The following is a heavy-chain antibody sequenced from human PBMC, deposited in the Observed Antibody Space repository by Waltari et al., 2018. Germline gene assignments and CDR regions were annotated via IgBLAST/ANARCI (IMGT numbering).Heavy chain of an antibody. CDR3: AAYVGDSIGTAAFDV. V-gene: IGHV4-39*01. D-gene: IGHD3-16*01. J-gene: IGHJ3*01. CDR2: ISYSGAT. CDR1: CGSITTNRHS. Sequence: QLHLQESGPGLVQPSETLCLTCSVSCGSITTNRHSWGWIRQPPGKRLEWTATISYSGATDTCASLKSRLTISADAFKNQFFLIVSAVTAADTAVYYCAAYVGDSIGTAAFDVWGRGTMVTVSS.